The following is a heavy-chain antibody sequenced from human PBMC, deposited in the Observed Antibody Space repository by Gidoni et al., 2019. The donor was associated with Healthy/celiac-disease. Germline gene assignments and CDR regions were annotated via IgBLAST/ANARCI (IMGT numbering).Heavy chain of an antibody. Sequence: EVQLVESGGGLVQPGGSLRLSCAASGFTFSSYAMSWFGQAPGKELEWFSAISGSGGSTYYADSVKGRFTISRDNSKNTLYLQMNSLRAEDTAVYYCAKYGVGAPRGWFDPWGQGTLVTVSS. J-gene: IGHJ5*02. CDR3: AKYGVGAPRGWFDP. D-gene: IGHD1-26*01. CDR1: GFTFSSYA. CDR2: ISGSGGST. V-gene: IGHV3-23*04.